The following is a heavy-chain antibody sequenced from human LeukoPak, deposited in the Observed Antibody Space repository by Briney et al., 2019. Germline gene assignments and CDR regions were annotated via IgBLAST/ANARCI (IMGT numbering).Heavy chain of an antibody. V-gene: IGHV3-30*18. CDR1: GFTVSSDY. CDR2: ISYDGSNK. CDR3: AKFSAAIDY. D-gene: IGHD6-25*01. Sequence: GGSLRLSCAASGFTVSSDYMSWVRQAPGKGLEWVAVISYDGSNKYYADSVKGRFTISRDNSKNTLYLQMNSLRAEDTAVYYCAKFSAAIDYWGQGTLVTVSS. J-gene: IGHJ4*02.